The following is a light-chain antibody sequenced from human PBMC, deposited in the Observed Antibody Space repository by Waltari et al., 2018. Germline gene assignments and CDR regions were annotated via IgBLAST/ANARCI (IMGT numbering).Light chain of an antibody. V-gene: IGKV2-28*01. J-gene: IGKJ4*01. Sequence: EIVMTQSQLFLPVTPGEPASISCRSSQRLLFSNGYNYLDWFLQKPGQSPQLLIYLGSTRASGVPDRFSGSGSGTEFTLKISRVEAEDVGVYYCMQGVQTPPTFGGGTKVEIK. CDR1: QRLLFSNGYNY. CDR3: MQGVQTPPT. CDR2: LGS.